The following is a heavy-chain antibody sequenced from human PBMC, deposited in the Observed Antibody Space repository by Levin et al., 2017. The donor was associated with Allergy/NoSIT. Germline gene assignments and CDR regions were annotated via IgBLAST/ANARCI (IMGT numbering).Heavy chain of an antibody. J-gene: IGHJ4*01. CDR1: GFTFSSYA. CDR2: ISDSGGTR. CDR3: ARDASLITTFGVTYFDN. Sequence: GESLKISCEVSGFTFSSYAMSWIRQAPGKGLEWVSDISDSGGTRHHADSVKGRFTISRDNSKNTLYLQMNSLRAEDTAVYYCARDASLITTFGVTYFDNWGQGTLVTVSS. V-gene: IGHV3-23*01. D-gene: IGHD3-3*01.